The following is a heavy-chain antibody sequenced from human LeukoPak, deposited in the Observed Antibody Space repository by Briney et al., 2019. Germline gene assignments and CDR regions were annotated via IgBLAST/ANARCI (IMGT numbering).Heavy chain of an antibody. D-gene: IGHD3-3*01. V-gene: IGHV4-30-4*08. CDR2: IYYSGST. J-gene: IGHJ5*02. CDR3: ARAFGVVINGGYFDP. Sequence: SETLSLTCTVSGGSISSGGYYWSWIRQHPGKGLEWIGYIYYSGSTYYNPSLKSRITISVDTSKNQFSLKLNSMTAADTAVYYCARAFGVVINGGYFDPWGQGTLVTVSS. CDR1: GGSISSGGYY.